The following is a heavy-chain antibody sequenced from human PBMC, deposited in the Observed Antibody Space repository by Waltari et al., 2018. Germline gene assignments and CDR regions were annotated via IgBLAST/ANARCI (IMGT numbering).Heavy chain of an antibody. CDR2: IYHSGST. CDR1: GYSISSGYY. Sequence: QVQLQESGPGLVKPSETLSLTCAVSGYSISSGYYWGWIRQPPGKGLEWIGSIYHSGSTYYTPSLKSRVTISVDTSKNQFSLKLSSVTAADTAVYYCASATVTTPPYYFDYWGQGTLVTVSS. J-gene: IGHJ4*02. CDR3: ASATVTTPPYYFDY. V-gene: IGHV4-38-2*01. D-gene: IGHD4-17*01.